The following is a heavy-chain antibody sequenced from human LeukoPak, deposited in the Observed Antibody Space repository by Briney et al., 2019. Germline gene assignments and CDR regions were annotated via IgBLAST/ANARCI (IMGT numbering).Heavy chain of an antibody. V-gene: IGHV1-69*04. D-gene: IGHD3-3*01. CDR2: IIPIVGTT. CDR1: GGTSSNYA. Sequence: SVKVSCKTSGGTSSNYAVNWVRQAPGQGLQWMGRIIPIVGTTNYARQFQDRVTMTRDTSISTAYMELSSLRSEDTAVYYCARGQSIFGVEWGQGTLVTVSS. CDR3: ARGQSIFGVE. J-gene: IGHJ4*02.